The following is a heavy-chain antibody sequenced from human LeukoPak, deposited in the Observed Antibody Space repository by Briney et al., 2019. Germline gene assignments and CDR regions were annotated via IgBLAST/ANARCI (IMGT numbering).Heavy chain of an antibody. CDR3: VRNGRYFLDY. D-gene: IGHD1-14*01. V-gene: IGHV4/OR15-8*01. CDR1: GDFIRSSEW. J-gene: IGHJ4*02. Sequence: SETLSLTCDVSGDFIRSSEWWSWVRQPPGKGLEWIGQFFLSGGPNYRPSLRSRVTISVDRSKSQFSLKMASVTAADTAIYYCVRNGRYFLDYWGQGTLVTVSS. CDR2: FFLSGGP.